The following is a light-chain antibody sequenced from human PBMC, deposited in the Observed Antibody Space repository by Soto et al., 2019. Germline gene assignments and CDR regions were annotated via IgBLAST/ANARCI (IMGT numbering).Light chain of an antibody. V-gene: IGLV2-14*01. J-gene: IGLJ3*02. CDR1: SSDVGRYNY. Sequence: QSALTQPASVSGSPGQSIPISCTGTSSDVGRYNYVSWYQQHPGKAPKLMIYEVSNRPSGVSNRFSGSKSGNTASLTISGLQAEDEADYYCSSYTSNSTRVFGGGTKLTVL. CDR3: SSYTSNSTRV. CDR2: EVS.